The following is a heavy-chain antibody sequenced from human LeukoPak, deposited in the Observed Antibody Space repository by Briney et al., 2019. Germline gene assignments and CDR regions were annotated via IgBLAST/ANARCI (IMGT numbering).Heavy chain of an antibody. CDR3: AKGANYDFWSGPYYFDY. J-gene: IGHJ4*02. CDR1: GFTFSSYA. CDR2: INGSGGST. D-gene: IGHD3-3*01. Sequence: GGSLRLSCAASGFTFSSYAMSWVRQAPGKGLEWVSAINGSGGSTYYADSVKGRFTISRDNSKNTLYLQMNSLRAEDTAVYYCAKGANYDFWSGPYYFDYWGQGTLVTVSS. V-gene: IGHV3-23*01.